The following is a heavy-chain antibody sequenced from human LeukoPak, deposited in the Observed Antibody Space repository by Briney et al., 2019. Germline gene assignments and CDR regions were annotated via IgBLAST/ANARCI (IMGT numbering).Heavy chain of an antibody. CDR3: AAYDSDQGGLDY. CDR1: GFSFSSYW. J-gene: IGHJ4*02. Sequence: PGGSLRLSCAASGFSFSSYWMTWVRQGPGKGLEWVANIKTDGSGKYFVDSVKGRFTISRDNAKNSLYLQMNSLRAEDTAVYYCAAYDSDQGGLDYWGQGVLVTVSS. CDR2: IKTDGSGK. D-gene: IGHD3-22*01. V-gene: IGHV3-7*02.